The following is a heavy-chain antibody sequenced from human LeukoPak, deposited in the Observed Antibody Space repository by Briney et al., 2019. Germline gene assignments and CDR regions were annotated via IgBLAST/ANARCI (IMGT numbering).Heavy chain of an antibody. CDR3: ARGGGRQLATSHSYFDY. D-gene: IGHD2-15*01. J-gene: IGHJ4*02. Sequence: SETLSLTCNVSGGSISGYYWSWIRQPAGKGLEWMGRINSSGTTNYNPSLKSRLTMSVDTSKNQFSLELSSVTAADTAVYFCARGGGRQLATSHSYFDYWGQGILVPVSS. V-gene: IGHV4-4*07. CDR2: INSSGTT. CDR1: GGSISGYY.